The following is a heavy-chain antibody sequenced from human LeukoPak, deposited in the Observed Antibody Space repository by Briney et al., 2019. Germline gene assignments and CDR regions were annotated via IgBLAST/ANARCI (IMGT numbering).Heavy chain of an antibody. CDR1: GFTFSSYS. Sequence: PGGSLRLSCAASGFTFSSYSMNWVRQAPGKGLEWVSSISSSSSYIYYADSVKGRFTISRDNAKNSLYLQMNSLRAEDTAVYYCARGSDCSSTSCYYYYYYYMDVWGKGTTVTVSS. CDR2: ISSSSSYI. D-gene: IGHD2-2*01. J-gene: IGHJ6*03. CDR3: ARGSDCSSTSCYYYYYYYMDV. V-gene: IGHV3-21*01.